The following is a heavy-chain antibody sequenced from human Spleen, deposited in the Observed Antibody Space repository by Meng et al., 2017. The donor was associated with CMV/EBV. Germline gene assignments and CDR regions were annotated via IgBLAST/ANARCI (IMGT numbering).Heavy chain of an antibody. D-gene: IGHD3-22*01. Sequence: SETLSLTCTVSGGSVTNDHSYWSWIRQSPGKGLEWIGHLYYSGNTNYNPSLKSRVTISADTSKNQFSLRLSAVTAADTAVYYCARLGDYYDSSGYGLFDQWGQGALVTVSS. CDR2: LYYSGNT. V-gene: IGHV4-61*01. J-gene: IGHJ4*02. CDR3: ARLGDYYDSSGYGLFDQ. CDR1: GGSVTNDHSY.